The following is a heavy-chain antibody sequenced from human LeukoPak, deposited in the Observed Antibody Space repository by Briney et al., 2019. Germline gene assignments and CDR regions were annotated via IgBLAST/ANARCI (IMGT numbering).Heavy chain of an antibody. Sequence: PGGSLRLSCAASGFTFSSSAMSWVRQAPGKGLYWVSAISGSGTGTYYADSVKGRFTISRDNSKNTLYLQMNSLRAEDTAVYYCAKEGGTGTRFDYRGQGTLGTVSS. J-gene: IGHJ4*02. D-gene: IGHD1-7*01. CDR3: AKEGGTGTRFDY. CDR2: ISGSGTGT. V-gene: IGHV3-23*01. CDR1: GFTFSSSA.